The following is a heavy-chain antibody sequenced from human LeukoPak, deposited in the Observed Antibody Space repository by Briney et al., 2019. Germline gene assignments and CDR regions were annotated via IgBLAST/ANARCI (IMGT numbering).Heavy chain of an antibody. V-gene: IGHV3-30-3*01. J-gene: IGHJ6*02. Sequence: GGSLRLSCAASGFTFNNYAMFWVRQAPGNGLEWVSVISFDGNNRYYAASVKGRFTISRDNSKDVYLQMSSLRVEDTAVYYCARGALGLTYSSSLYLGYHGLDVWGQGTTVIVSS. CDR2: ISFDGNNR. CDR1: GFTFNNYA. CDR3: ARGALGLTYSSSLYLGYHGLDV. D-gene: IGHD6-13*01.